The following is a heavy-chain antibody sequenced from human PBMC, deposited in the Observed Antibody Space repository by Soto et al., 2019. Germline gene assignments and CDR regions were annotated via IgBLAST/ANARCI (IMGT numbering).Heavy chain of an antibody. Sequence: SETLSLTCTVSGGSVSSGSYYWSWIRQPPGMGLEWIGYIFYSGTTNYNPSLKSRVTMSLYTSTSTAYMELSSLRSEDTAVYYCARLGLEYSSSYYFDYWGQGTLVTVSS. CDR2: IFYSGTT. CDR3: ARLGLEYSSSYYFDY. CDR1: GGSVSSGSYY. D-gene: IGHD6-6*01. J-gene: IGHJ4*02. V-gene: IGHV4-61*01.